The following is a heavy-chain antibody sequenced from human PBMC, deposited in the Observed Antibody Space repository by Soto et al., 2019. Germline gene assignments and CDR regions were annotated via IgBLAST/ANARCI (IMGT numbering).Heavy chain of an antibody. CDR2: ISASGDST. Sequence: GGSLRLSCAASEFTFSHYAMTWVRLAPGKGLEWVSTISASGDSTHYADSVKGRFIISRDNSENTLFLQMNTLRAEDTAVYFCAKDRAVERHCHSTSCYFVTTDFDYLRQGTLVTVSA. D-gene: IGHD2-2*01. CDR3: AKDRAVERHCHSTSCYFVTTDFDY. J-gene: IGHJ4*02. V-gene: IGHV3-23*01. CDR1: EFTFSHYA.